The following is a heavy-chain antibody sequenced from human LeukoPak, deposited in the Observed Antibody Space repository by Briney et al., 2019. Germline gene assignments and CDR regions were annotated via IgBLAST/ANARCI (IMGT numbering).Heavy chain of an antibody. CDR3: ATHATVIDAFDI. V-gene: IGHV1-46*01. J-gene: IGHJ3*02. CDR1: GYTFTSYY. Sequence: ASVKVSCKASGYTFTSYYMHWVRQAPGQGLEWMGIINPSGGSTSYAQKFQGRVTMTRDMSTSTVYMEPSSLRSEDTAVYYCATHATVIDAFDIWGQGTMVTVSS. D-gene: IGHD4-17*01. CDR2: INPSGGST.